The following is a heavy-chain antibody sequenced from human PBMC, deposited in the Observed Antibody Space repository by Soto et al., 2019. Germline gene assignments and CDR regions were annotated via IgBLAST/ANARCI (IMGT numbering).Heavy chain of an antibody. CDR3: ARDRQLELGPYGMDV. Sequence: QVQLVQSGAEVKKPGSSVKVSCKASGGTFRSYAISWVRQAPGPGLAWMGGIIPIFGTANYAQKFQGRVTITADEATSTAYMELSSLRSEDTAVYYCARDRQLELGPYGMDVWGQGTTVTVSS. CDR2: IIPIFGTA. J-gene: IGHJ6*02. CDR1: GGTFRSYA. D-gene: IGHD1-7*01. V-gene: IGHV1-69*01.